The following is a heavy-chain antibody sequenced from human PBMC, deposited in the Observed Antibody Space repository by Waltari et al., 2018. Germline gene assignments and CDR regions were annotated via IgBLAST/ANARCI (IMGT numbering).Heavy chain of an antibody. CDR3: ARNSAGGGNTAYRTYDV. CDR1: GFSLSPYW. J-gene: IGHJ3*01. Sequence: EVQLVESGGDLVPPGGSLRLSCVTSGFSLSPYWMTWVRQAPGKGLEWVASIKQDGGETFYVDSVKGRFTISRDNAKNSLYLQMNTLRAEDTSLYYCARNSAGGGNTAYRTYDVWGHGTLVTVSS. CDR2: IKQDGGET. D-gene: IGHD2-15*01. V-gene: IGHV3-7*01.